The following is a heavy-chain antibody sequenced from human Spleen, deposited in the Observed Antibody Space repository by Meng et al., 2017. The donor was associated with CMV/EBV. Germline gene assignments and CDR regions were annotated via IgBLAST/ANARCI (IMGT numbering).Heavy chain of an antibody. D-gene: IGHD2-2*01. CDR2: ISSSGSTI. V-gene: IGHV3-11*04. J-gene: IGHJ6*02. CDR1: GFTFSDYY. Sequence: GESLKISCAASGFTFSDYYMSWIRQAPGKGLEWVSYISSSGSTIYYADSVKGRFTISRDNAKNSLYLQMNSLRAEDTAVYYCARERRVRYQLLETYYYYGMDVWGQGTTVTVSS. CDR3: ARERRVRYQLLETYYYYGMDV.